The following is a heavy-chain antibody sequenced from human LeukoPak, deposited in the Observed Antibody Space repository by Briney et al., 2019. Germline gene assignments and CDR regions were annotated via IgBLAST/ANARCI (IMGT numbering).Heavy chain of an antibody. CDR2: IYYSGST. Sequence: TASETLSLTCTVSGVSISSSNSYWGWIRQPPGKGLEWIGSIYYSGSTYYNPSLKSRVTISVDTSKNQFSLKLSSVTAADTAVYYCASESTFGSFDYWGQGTLVTVSS. V-gene: IGHV4-39*07. CDR3: ASESTFGSFDY. CDR1: GVSISSSNSY. D-gene: IGHD3-10*02. J-gene: IGHJ4*02.